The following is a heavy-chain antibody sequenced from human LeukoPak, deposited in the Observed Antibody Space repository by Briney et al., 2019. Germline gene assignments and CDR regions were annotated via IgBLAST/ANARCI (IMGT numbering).Heavy chain of an antibody. D-gene: IGHD3-22*01. V-gene: IGHV3-30*18. J-gene: IGHJ4*02. CDR3: AKTRADYYDSSGYDY. CDR1: GFTFSDYG. CDR2: ILYDGSNK. Sequence: GGSLRLSCAASGFTFSDYGMSWVRQAPGKGLEWVAVILYDGSNKKYADSVKGRFTISRDNSKNTLYLQMNSLRAEDTAVYYCAKTRADYYDSSGYDYWGQGTLVTVSS.